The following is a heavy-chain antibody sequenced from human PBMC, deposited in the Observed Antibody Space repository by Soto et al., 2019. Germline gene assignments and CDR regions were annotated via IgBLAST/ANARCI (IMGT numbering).Heavy chain of an antibody. Sequence: QVQLVQSGAEVKKPGSSVKVSCKASGGTFSSYGITWVRQAPGQGLEWMGGIIPIFGTPNYAQKFRGRVTITADESTSTVDMELSSLSSEYTAVYYCAVKIGYSHYYYALDVWGQGTTVTVSS. CDR1: GGTFSSYG. J-gene: IGHJ6*02. V-gene: IGHV1-69*01. D-gene: IGHD3-22*01. CDR3: AVKIGYSHYYYALDV. CDR2: IIPIFGTP.